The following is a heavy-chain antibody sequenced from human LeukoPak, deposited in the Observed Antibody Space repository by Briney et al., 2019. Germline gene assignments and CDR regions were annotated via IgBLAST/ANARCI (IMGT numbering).Heavy chain of an antibody. CDR1: GGSVSSYY. CDR2: VYYSGST. Sequence: PSETLSLTCTVSGGSVSSYYWSWMRQSPGKGLEWIGYVYYSGSTNYNPALKSRVTISLDTSENQFSLKLSSVTAADTAVYYCARGWTTGSFDYWGQGTLVTVSS. J-gene: IGHJ4*02. CDR3: ARGWTTGSFDY. D-gene: IGHD4-17*01. V-gene: IGHV4-59*02.